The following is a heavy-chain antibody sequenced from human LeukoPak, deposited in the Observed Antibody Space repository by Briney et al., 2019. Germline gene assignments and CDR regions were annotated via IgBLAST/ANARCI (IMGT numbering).Heavy chain of an antibody. CDR2: IYYSGST. D-gene: IGHD6-19*01. CDR1: GGSISSYY. J-gene: IGHJ4*02. Sequence: SETLSLTCTVSGGSISSYYWSWIRQPPGKGLEWIGYIYYSGSTNYNPSLKSRVTISVDTSKNQFSLKLSSVTAADTAVYYCARGQVSSGCEFDYWGQGTLVTVSS. CDR3: ARGQVSSGCEFDY. V-gene: IGHV4-59*12.